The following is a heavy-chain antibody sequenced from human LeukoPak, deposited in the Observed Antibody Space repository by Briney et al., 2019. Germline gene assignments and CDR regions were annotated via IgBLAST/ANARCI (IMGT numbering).Heavy chain of an antibody. CDR2: IIPIFGIA. V-gene: IGHV1-69*04. D-gene: IGHD6-19*01. J-gene: IGHJ4*02. CDR1: GGTFSSYA. Sequence: SVKVSCKASGGTFSSYAISWVRQAPGQGLGWMGRIIPIFGIANYAQQFQGRVTITADKSTSTAYMELSSLRSEDTAVYYCARDQVAGTGWFDYWGQGTLVTVSS. CDR3: ARDQVAGTGWFDY.